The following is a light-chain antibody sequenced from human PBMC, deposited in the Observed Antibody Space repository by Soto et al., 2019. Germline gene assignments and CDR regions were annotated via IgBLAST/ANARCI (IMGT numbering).Light chain of an antibody. V-gene: IGKV1-5*03. CDR2: TAS. Sequence: DIQMTQSPSTLSASVGDRVTITCRASQSIGRWLAWYQQKPGKAPKLLIYTASSLDSGVPSGFSGSGSGTEFTLTISSMQPADFATYYCQQYVTYPLTFGGGTKVDIK. CDR3: QQYVTYPLT. CDR1: QSIGRW. J-gene: IGKJ4*01.